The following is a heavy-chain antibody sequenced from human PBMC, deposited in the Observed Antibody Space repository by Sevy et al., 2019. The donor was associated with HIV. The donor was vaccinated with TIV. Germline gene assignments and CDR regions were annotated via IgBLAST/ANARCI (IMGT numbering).Heavy chain of an antibody. CDR3: AGEEGWGRGDY. V-gene: IGHV4-59*11. J-gene: IGHJ4*02. CDR2: IYYNGNI. Sequence: SETLSLTCTASGGSITSLYWNWIRQPPGKGLGWVANIYYNGNINYNPSLKSRVTSSPDTSTNKFSLRLSTVTAADTAMYYCAGEEGWGRGDYWGQGTLVTVSS. D-gene: IGHD1-26*01. CDR1: GGSITSLY.